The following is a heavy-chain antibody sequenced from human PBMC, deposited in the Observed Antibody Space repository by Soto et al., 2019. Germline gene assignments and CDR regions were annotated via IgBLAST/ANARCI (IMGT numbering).Heavy chain of an antibody. D-gene: IGHD3-10*01. CDR1: GYTFTSYD. CDR2: MNPNSGNT. CDR3: ARDHVVGGVFADDVFDI. J-gene: IGHJ3*02. V-gene: IGHV1-8*01. Sequence: ASVKVSCKASGYTFTSYDINWVRQATGQGLEWMGWMNPNSGNTGYAQKFQGRVTMTRNTSISTAYMELSSLRSEDTAVYYCARDHVVGGVFADDVFDIWGQGTMVTVS.